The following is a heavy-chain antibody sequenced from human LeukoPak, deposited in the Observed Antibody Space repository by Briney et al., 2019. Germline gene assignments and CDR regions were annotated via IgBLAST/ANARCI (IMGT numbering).Heavy chain of an antibody. CDR2: MYSMGNS. J-gene: IGHJ4*02. V-gene: IGHV4-4*07. CDR3: ARGGRRFLDWKLDY. D-gene: IGHD3-3*01. CDR1: GDSMDYYY. Sequence: SETLSLTCSVSGDSMDYYYWNWIRQPPGKPLGWIGRMYSMGNSNYNPSLKSRVTVSLDTSTNQFSLKLKSVTAADTAVYYCARGGRRFLDWKLDYWGQGVLVTVSS.